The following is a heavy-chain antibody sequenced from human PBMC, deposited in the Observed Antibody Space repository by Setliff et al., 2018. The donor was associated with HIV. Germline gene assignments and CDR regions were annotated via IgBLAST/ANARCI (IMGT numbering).Heavy chain of an antibody. Sequence: GSLRLSCAASGFRFETFGMYWVRQAPGKGLEWVAFIRHDGSYAYHADSVKGRFTMSRDNSKNTLYLQMNSLRAKDAAVYYCAKAFGYCSGGSCPVLMDVWGKGTTVTVSS. CDR1: GFRFETFG. V-gene: IGHV3-30*02. CDR2: IRHDGSYA. D-gene: IGHD2-15*01. CDR3: AKAFGYCSGGSCPVLMDV. J-gene: IGHJ6*03.